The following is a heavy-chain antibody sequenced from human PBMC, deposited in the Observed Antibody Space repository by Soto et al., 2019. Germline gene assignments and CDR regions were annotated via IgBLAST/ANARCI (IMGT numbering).Heavy chain of an antibody. J-gene: IGHJ4*02. CDR3: AKSSTYYYDSIGLDY. Sequence: QVQLVESGGGVVQPGRSLRLSCAASGFTFSSYGMHWVRQAPGKGLEWVAVISYDGSNKYYADSVKGRFTISRDNSKNTLYLQMNSLRAEDTAASYCAKSSTYYYDSIGLDYWGQGTLVIVSS. CDR2: ISYDGSNK. D-gene: IGHD3-22*01. V-gene: IGHV3-30*18. CDR1: GFTFSSYG.